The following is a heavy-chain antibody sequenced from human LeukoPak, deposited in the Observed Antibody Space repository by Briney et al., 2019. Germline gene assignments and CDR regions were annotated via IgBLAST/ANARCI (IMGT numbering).Heavy chain of an antibody. J-gene: IGHJ4*02. Sequence: GGSLRLSCAASGFIFSSHGMNWVRQAPGKGLEWVSGISPSGDITYYADSVKGRFTISRDNSKNTLYLQMNSLRAEDTAVYFCTRDRGSYPYYFDYWGQGTLVTVSS. D-gene: IGHD1-26*01. CDR3: TRDRGSYPYYFDY. CDR1: GFIFSSHG. V-gene: IGHV3-23*01. CDR2: ISPSGDIT.